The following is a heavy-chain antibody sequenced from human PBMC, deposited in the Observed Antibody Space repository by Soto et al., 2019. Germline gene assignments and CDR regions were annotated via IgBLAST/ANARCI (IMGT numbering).Heavy chain of an antibody. CDR1: GYSFTSYW. Sequence: GESLKISCKGFGYSFTSYWIGWVRQMPGKGLEWMGIIYPGDSDTRYSPSFQGQVTISADKSISTAYLQWSSLKASDTAMYYCARRGYYPSYYFDYWGQGTLVTVSS. CDR3: ARRGYYPSYYFDY. J-gene: IGHJ4*02. CDR2: IYPGDSDT. D-gene: IGHD3-22*01. V-gene: IGHV5-51*01.